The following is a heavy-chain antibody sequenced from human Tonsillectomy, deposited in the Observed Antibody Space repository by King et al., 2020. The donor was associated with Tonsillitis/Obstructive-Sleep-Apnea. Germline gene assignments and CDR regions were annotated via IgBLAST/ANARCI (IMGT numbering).Heavy chain of an antibody. CDR2: VNPNSGNT. J-gene: IGHJ2*01. CDR1: GYTFTSYD. V-gene: IGHV1-8*01. CDR3: ARGRITLVRGATPPDL. Sequence: QLVQSGAEVKKPGASVKVSCKASGYTFTSYDINWVRQATGQGLEWMGWVNPNSGNTGYAQKFQGRVTMTRNTSISTAYMELSSLRSEDTAVYYCARGRITLVRGATPPDLWGRGTLVTVSS. D-gene: IGHD3-10*01.